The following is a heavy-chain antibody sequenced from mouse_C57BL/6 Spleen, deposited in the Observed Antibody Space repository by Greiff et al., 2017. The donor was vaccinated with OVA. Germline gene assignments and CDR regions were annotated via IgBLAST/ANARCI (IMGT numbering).Heavy chain of an antibody. CDR1: GYTFTSYW. CDR3: ARSGGASTWFAY. J-gene: IGHJ3*01. D-gene: IGHD6-1*01. Sequence: QVQLQQPGAELVKPGASVKLSCKASGYTFTSYWMHWVKQRPGRGLEWIGRIDPYSGGTKYNEKFKSKATLTVDKPSSTAYMQLSSLTSEDSAVYSCARSGGASTWFAYWGQGTLVTVSA. CDR2: IDPYSGGT. V-gene: IGHV1-72*01.